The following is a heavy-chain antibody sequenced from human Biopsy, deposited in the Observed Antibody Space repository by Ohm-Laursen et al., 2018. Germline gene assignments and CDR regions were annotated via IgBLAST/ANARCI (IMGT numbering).Heavy chain of an antibody. Sequence: TLSLTCTVSGGSISSDYWSWIRQTPGKGLEWIGYIYYSGSTNYNPSLKSRVTISVDTSKNQFSLRLNSVTAADTAVYYCARLWGGYHFYGMDVWGQGTTVTVSS. CDR1: GGSISSDY. J-gene: IGHJ6*02. D-gene: IGHD7-27*01. CDR2: IYYSGST. CDR3: ARLWGGYHFYGMDV. V-gene: IGHV4-59*08.